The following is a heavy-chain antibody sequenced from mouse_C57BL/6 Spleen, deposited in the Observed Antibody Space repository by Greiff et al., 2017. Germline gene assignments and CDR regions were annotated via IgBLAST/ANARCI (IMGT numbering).Heavy chain of an antibody. V-gene: IGHV1-26*01. D-gene: IGHD1-1*01. J-gene: IGHJ2*01. CDR2: INPNNGGT. CDR1: GYTFTDYY. CDR3: ARSDGSSYDY. Sequence: EVQLQQSGPELVKPGASVKISCTASGYTFTDYYMNWVKQSHGKSLEWIGDINPNNGGTSYNQKFKGKATLTVDKSSSTAYMELRSLTSEDSAVYYGARSDGSSYDYWGQGTTLTVSA.